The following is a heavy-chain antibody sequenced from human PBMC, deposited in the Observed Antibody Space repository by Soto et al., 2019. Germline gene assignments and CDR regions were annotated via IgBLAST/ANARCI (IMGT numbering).Heavy chain of an antibody. CDR2: INPSGGST. Sequence: ASVKVSCKASGYTFTSYYMHWVRQAPGQGLEWMGIINPSGGSTSYAQKFQGRVTMTRDTSTSTVYMELSSLRSEDTAVNYCARPTTQNYYDSSGSDGTFDYWGQGTLVTVSS. J-gene: IGHJ4*02. CDR1: GYTFTSYY. D-gene: IGHD3-22*01. CDR3: ARPTTQNYYDSSGSDGTFDY. V-gene: IGHV1-46*01.